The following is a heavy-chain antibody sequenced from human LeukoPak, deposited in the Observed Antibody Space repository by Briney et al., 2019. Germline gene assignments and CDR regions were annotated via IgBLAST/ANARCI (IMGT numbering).Heavy chain of an antibody. V-gene: IGHV3-30-3*01. CDR3: ASGPIVGATGYFDY. CDR1: GFTFSSYA. Sequence: EGSLRLSCAASGFTFSSYAMHWVRQAPGKGLEWVAVISYDGSNKCYADSVKGRFTISRDNSKNTLYLQMNSLRAEDTAVYYCASGPIVGATGYFDYWGQRTLVTVSS. D-gene: IGHD1-26*01. J-gene: IGHJ4*02. CDR2: ISYDGSNK.